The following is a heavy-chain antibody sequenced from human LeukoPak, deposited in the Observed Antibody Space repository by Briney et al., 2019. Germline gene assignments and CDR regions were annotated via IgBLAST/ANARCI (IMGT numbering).Heavy chain of an antibody. D-gene: IGHD2-2*01. CDR2: IIPIFGIA. CDR1: GGTFSSFA. V-gene: IGHV1-69*04. J-gene: IGHJ5*02. Sequence: SVKVSCKASGGTFSSFAISWVRQAPGQGLEWMGRIIPIFGIANYAQKFRGRVTITADKSTSTAYMELSSLRSEDTAVYYCARDSDVVVPAASTGYWFDPWGQGTLVTVSS. CDR3: ARDSDVVVPAASTGYWFDP.